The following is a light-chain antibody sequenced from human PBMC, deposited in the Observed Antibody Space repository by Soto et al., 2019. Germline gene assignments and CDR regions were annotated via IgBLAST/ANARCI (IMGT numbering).Light chain of an antibody. V-gene: IGKV3-15*01. Sequence: EIVMTQSPAIVSASPGEGVTLSCRASQSVSSSLAWYQQKPGQAPRLLIHGASTRATGVPVRFSGSGSGTEFTLTISSLQSEDFAFYYCLQYNDWPPLFTFGPGTKVDFK. CDR1: QSVSSS. CDR2: GAS. CDR3: LQYNDWPPLFT. J-gene: IGKJ3*01.